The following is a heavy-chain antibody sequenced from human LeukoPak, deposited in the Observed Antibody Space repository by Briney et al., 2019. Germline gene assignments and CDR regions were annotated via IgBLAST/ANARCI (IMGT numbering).Heavy chain of an antibody. CDR3: ARDLTSYAAVADYYFDY. CDR1: GYTFTGYY. Sequence: ASVKVSCKASGYTFTGYYMHWVRQAPGQGLEWMGWINPNSGGTNYAQKFQGRVTMTRDTSISTAYMELSRLRSDDTAVYYCARDLTSYAAVADYYFDYWGQGTLVTVSS. V-gene: IGHV1-2*02. J-gene: IGHJ4*02. D-gene: IGHD6-19*01. CDR2: INPNSGGT.